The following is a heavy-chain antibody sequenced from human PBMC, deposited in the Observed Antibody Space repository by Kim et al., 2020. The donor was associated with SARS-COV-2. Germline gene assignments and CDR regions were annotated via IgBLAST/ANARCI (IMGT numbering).Heavy chain of an antibody. D-gene: IGHD3-10*01. Sequence: YADSGKGRFTIDRENAKNSLYLQLNSLRAEDTALYYCARRISVVRGAPFDYWGQGTLVTVSS. J-gene: IGHJ4*02. CDR3: ARRISVVRGAPFDY. V-gene: IGHV3-11*04.